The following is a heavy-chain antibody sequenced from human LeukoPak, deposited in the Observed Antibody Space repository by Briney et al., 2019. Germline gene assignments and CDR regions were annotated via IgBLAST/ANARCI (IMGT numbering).Heavy chain of an antibody. CDR3: ARESRRGDYYDSSGSYDY. D-gene: IGHD3-22*01. CDR2: INPSGGST. J-gene: IGHJ4*02. V-gene: IGHV1-46*01. Sequence: ASVKVSCKASGYTFTSYYMHWVRQAPGQGLEWMGIINPSGGSTSYAQKFQGRVTMTRDTSTSTVYMELSSPRSEDTAVYYCARESRRGDYYDSSGSYDYWGQGTLVTVSS. CDR1: GYTFTSYY.